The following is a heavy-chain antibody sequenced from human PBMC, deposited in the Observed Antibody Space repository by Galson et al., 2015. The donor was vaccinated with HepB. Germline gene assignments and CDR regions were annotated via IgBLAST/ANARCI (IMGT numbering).Heavy chain of an antibody. V-gene: IGHV1-18*01. CDR1: GYTFTSYG. J-gene: IGHJ6*03. CDR2: ISAYNGNT. D-gene: IGHD2-2*01. CDR3: ASPGTDRDIVVVPAAANRPLHYYYYYMDV. Sequence: SVKVSCKASGYTFTSYGISWVRQAPGQGLERMGWISAYNGNTNYAQKLQGRVTMTTDTSTSTAYMELRSLRSDDTAVYYCASPGTDRDIVVVPAAANRPLHYYYYYMDVWGKGTTVTVSS.